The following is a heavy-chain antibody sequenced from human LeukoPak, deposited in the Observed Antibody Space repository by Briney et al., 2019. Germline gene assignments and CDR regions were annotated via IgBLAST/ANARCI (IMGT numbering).Heavy chain of an antibody. Sequence: ASETLSLTCTVPGGSISSSSYYWGWIRQPPGKGLEWIGSIYYSGSTYYNPSLKSRVTISVDTSKNQFSLKLSSATAADTAVYYCARGKQRYDYWGQGTLVTVSS. V-gene: IGHV4-39*07. D-gene: IGHD6-25*01. CDR1: GGSISSSSYY. CDR2: IYYSGST. CDR3: ARGKQRYDY. J-gene: IGHJ4*02.